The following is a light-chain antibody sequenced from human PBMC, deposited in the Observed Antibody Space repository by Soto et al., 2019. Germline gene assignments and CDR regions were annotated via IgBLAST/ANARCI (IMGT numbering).Light chain of an antibody. CDR2: DVS. CDR1: SSDVGGYNY. Sequence: QSALTQPASVSGSPGQSIAISCTGTSSDVGGYNYVSWYQQHPGKTPNLMIYDVSNRPSGVSNRFSGSKSGNTASLTISGLQAEDEADYYCSSYTSSSTWVFGGGTMVTVL. CDR3: SSYTSSSTWV. J-gene: IGLJ3*02. V-gene: IGLV2-14*01.